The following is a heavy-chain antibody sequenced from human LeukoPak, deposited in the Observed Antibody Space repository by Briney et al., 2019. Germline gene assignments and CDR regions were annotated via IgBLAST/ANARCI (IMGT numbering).Heavy chain of an antibody. V-gene: IGHV4-59*08. CDR1: GGSISSYY. CDR3: ARHKNDFPPHYYGMDV. D-gene: IGHD3-3*01. CDR2: IYYSGST. Sequence: PSETLSLTCTVSGGSISSYYWSWIRQPPGKGLEWIGYIYYSGSTNYNPSLKSRVTISVDTSKNQFSLKLSSVTAADTAVYYCARHKNDFPPHYYGMDVWGQGTTVTVSS. J-gene: IGHJ6*01.